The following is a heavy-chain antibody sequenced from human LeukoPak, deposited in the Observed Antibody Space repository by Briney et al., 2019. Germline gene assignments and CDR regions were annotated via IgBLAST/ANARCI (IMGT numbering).Heavy chain of an antibody. D-gene: IGHD3-16*01. CDR3: AGGHLGFDY. CDR1: GGSISSSSYY. CDR2: IYYSGST. Sequence: SETLSLTCTVSGGSISSSSYYGGWIRQPPGKGLEWIGSIYYSGSTYYNPSLKSRVTISVDTSKNQFSLKLSSVTAADTAVYYCAGGHLGFDYSGQGTLVTVSS. V-gene: IGHV4-39*01. J-gene: IGHJ4*02.